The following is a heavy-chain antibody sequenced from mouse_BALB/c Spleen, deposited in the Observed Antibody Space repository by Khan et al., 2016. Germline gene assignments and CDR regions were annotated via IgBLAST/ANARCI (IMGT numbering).Heavy chain of an antibody. CDR3: SGEISYRHGRGFAY. CDR2: IDPENGHT. J-gene: IGHJ3*01. CDR1: GFNIKDYY. D-gene: IGHD2-12*01. V-gene: IGHV14-1*02. Sequence: VQLQQPGAELVRPGALVKLSCKASGFNIKDYYLHWVKQRPEQGLEWVGWIDPENGHTIYDPKFQGKASMTADTSSNTAYLQLSRLTSEDTAGYSASGEISYRHGRGFAYWGQGTLVTVSA.